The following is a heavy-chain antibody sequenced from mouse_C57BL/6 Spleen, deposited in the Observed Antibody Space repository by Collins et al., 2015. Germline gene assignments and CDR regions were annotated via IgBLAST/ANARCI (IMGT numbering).Heavy chain of an antibody. V-gene: IGHV1-26*01. Sequence: EVQLQQSGPELVKPGASVKISCKASGYTFTDYYMNWVKQSHGKSLEWIGDINPNNGGTSYNQKFKGKATLTVDKSSSTAYMELRSLTSEDSAVYYCAREEGNYALYAMDYWGQGTSVTVSS. CDR1: GYTFTDYY. J-gene: IGHJ4*01. CDR3: AREEGNYALYAMDY. D-gene: IGHD2-1*01. CDR2: INPNNGGT.